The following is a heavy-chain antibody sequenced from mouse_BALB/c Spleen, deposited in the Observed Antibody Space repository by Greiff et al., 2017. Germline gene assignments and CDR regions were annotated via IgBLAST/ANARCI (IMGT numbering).Heavy chain of an antibody. CDR1: GYTFSSYW. CDR3: ARRTLYDYDGAMDY. D-gene: IGHD2-4*01. CDR2: ILPGSGST. V-gene: IGHV1-9*01. J-gene: IGHJ4*01. Sequence: QVQLHQSGAELMKPGASVKISCKATGYTFSSYWIEWVKQRPGHGLEWIGEILPGSGSTNYNEKFKGKATFTADTSSNTAYMQLSSLTSEDSAVYYCARRTLYDYDGAMDYWGQGTSVTVSS.